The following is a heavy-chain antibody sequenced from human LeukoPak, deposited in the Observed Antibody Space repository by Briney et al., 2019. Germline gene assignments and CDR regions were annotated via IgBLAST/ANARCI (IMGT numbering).Heavy chain of an antibody. J-gene: IGHJ6*02. CDR1: GGSFSGYY. V-gene: IGHV4-34*01. CDR3: ARHTDNIRFAMDV. Sequence: SETLSLTCAVYGGSFSGYYWSWIRQPPGKGLEWIGEINHSGSTNYNPSLKSRVTISVDTSKNQFSMKLSSVTAADTAVYYCARHTDNIRFAMDVWGLGTTVTVSS. CDR2: INHSGST. D-gene: IGHD1-14*01.